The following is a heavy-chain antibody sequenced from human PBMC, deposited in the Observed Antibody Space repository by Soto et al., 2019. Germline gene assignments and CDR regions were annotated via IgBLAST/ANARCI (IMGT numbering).Heavy chain of an antibody. CDR2: INSDGSVS. CDR1: GFTFSNYW. Sequence: EVQLVESGGGLVQPGGSLRLSCAASGFTFSNYWMYWVRQAPGKGLGWVSRINSDGSVSSYADSVKGRLTISRDNVKNTLYLQMNSLRAEDTAVYYCARGDCVGGPCYSLAGSFYYYRDVWGKGTTVTVFS. J-gene: IGHJ6*03. V-gene: IGHV3-74*01. D-gene: IGHD2-15*01. CDR3: ARGDCVGGPCYSLAGSFYYYRDV.